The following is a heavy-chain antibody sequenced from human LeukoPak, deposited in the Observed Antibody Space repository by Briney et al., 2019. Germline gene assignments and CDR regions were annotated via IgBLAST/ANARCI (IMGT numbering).Heavy chain of an antibody. Sequence: ASVKVSCKASGYTFTGYYMHWVRQAPGQGLEWMGWINPNSGGTNYAQKFQGRVTMTRDTSISTAYMELSRLRSDDTAVYYCARPRVYSSSDFDYWGQGTLVTVSS. J-gene: IGHJ4*02. D-gene: IGHD6-6*01. CDR3: ARPRVYSSSDFDY. CDR2: INPNSGGT. V-gene: IGHV1-2*02. CDR1: GYTFTGYY.